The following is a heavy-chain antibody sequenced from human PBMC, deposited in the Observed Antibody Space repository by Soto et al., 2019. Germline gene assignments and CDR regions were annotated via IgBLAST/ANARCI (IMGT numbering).Heavy chain of an antibody. V-gene: IGHV4-39*07. D-gene: IGHD2-15*01. Sequence: SETLSLTCTVSGGSISRSSYYGGWIRPPPGKGLEWIGSIYYSGSTNYNPSLKSRVTISVDTSKNQFSLKLSSVTAADTAVYYCARRSACSGGSCYSDMDVWGKGTTVTVSS. CDR3: ARRSACSGGSCYSDMDV. CDR1: GGSISRSSYY. J-gene: IGHJ6*03. CDR2: IYYSGST.